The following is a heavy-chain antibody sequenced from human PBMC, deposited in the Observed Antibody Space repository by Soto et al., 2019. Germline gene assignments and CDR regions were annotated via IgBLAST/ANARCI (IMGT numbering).Heavy chain of an antibody. CDR1: GGPISSGDYY. Sequence: SETLSLTCTVSGGPISSGDYYWSWIRQPPGKGLEWIGYIYYSGSTYYNPSLKSRVTISVDTSKNQFSLKLSSVTAADTAVYYCARDIVLVPFFFGYYGMDGWGQGTKVTVSS. CDR3: ARDIVLVPFFFGYYGMDG. J-gene: IGHJ6*02. D-gene: IGHD2-2*01. CDR2: IYYSGST. V-gene: IGHV4-30-4*01.